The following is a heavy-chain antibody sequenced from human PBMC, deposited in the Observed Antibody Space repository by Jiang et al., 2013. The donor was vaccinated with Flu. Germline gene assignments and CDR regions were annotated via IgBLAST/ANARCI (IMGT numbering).Heavy chain of an antibody. CDR2: SIIVEAP. V-gene: IGHV4-34*01. Sequence: YWSWIASPRKGWSGLGKSIIVEAPTTTVLKSRVTISVDTSKNQXSLKLSSVTAADTAVYYCARHVPMTTVTLEDAFDIWGQGTMVTVSS. J-gene: IGHJ3*02. D-gene: IGHD4-17*01. CDR1: Y. CDR3: ARHVPMTTVTLEDAFDI.